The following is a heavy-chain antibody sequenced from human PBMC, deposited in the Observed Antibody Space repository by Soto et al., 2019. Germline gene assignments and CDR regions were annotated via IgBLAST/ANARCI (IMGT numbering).Heavy chain of an antibody. V-gene: IGHV3-7*01. CDR1: GFTFSSYW. Sequence: GSLRLSCAASGFTFSSYWMSWVRQAPGKGLEWVANIKQDGSEKYYVDSVKGRFTISRDNAKNTLTLQMSSLTAEDSALYYCSRSLDSWGQVTLVTLSS. CDR3: SRSLDS. CDR2: IKQDGSEK. J-gene: IGHJ4*02.